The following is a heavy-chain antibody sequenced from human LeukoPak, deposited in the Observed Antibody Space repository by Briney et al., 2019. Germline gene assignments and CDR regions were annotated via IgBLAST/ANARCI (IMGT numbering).Heavy chain of an antibody. D-gene: IGHD5-24*01. Sequence: GGSLRLSCAASGFTFTTYWMMWVRQATGKGLEWVAKIKQDGSEEYYVDSVRGRFTISRDNAKNSVYLQMNSLRAEDTAVYYCATRNNGCPYHWGQGTLVTVSS. CDR1: GFTFTTYW. CDR3: ATRNNGCPYH. V-gene: IGHV3-7*01. J-gene: IGHJ4*02. CDR2: IKQDGSEE.